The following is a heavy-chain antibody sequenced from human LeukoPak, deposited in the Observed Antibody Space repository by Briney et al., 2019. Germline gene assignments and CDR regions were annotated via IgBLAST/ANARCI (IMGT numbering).Heavy chain of an antibody. V-gene: IGHV3-21*01. Sequence: GGSLRLSCAASAFTFRSYSMNWVRQAPGKGLEWVSSISSSSSYIYYADSVKDRFTISRDNAKNSLYLQMNSLRAEDTAVYYCARVGLVRTYGMDVWGQGTTVTVSS. D-gene: IGHD2-21*01. CDR2: ISSSSSYI. CDR3: ARVGLVRTYGMDV. CDR1: AFTFRSYS. J-gene: IGHJ6*02.